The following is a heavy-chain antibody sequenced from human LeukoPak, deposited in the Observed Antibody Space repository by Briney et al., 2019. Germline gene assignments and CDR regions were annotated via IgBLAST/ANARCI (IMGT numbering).Heavy chain of an antibody. CDR2: IKQDGSEK. Sequence: PGGSLRLSCAASGFTFSSYWMSWVRQAPGKGLEWVANIKQDGSEKYYVDSVKGRFTISRDNAKNSLYLQMNSLRAEDTAVYYCARGDSHYDILTGLDYWGQGTLVTVSS. V-gene: IGHV3-7*01. J-gene: IGHJ4*02. CDR3: ARGDSHYDILTGLDY. CDR1: GFTFSSYW. D-gene: IGHD3-9*01.